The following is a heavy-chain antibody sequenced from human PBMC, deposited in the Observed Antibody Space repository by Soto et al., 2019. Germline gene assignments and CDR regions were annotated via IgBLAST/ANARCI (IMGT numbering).Heavy chain of an antibody. V-gene: IGHV4-30-2*01. D-gene: IGHD6-13*01. CDR1: GGSISSGGHS. CDR2: IYHSGST. J-gene: IGHJ4*02. Sequence: NPSETLSLTCAVSGGSISSGGHSWSWIRQPPGKGLEWIGYIYHSGSTYYNPSLKSRVTISVDRSKNQFSLKLSSVTAADTAVYYCARGPSTAAGMVFDYWGQGTLVTVSS. CDR3: ARGPSTAAGMVFDY.